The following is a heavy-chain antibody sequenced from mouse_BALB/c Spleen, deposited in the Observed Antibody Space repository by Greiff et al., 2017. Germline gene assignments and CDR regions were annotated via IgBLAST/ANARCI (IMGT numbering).Heavy chain of an antibody. Sequence: ESGPGLVKPSQSLSLTCSVTGYSITSGYYWNWIRQFPGNKLEWMGYISYDGSNNYNPSLKNRISITRDTSKNQFFLKLNSVTTEDTATYYCARGRGYRYDDAMDYWGQGTSVTVSS. CDR3: ARGRGYRYDDAMDY. V-gene: IGHV3-6*02. CDR2: ISYDGSN. J-gene: IGHJ4*01. D-gene: IGHD2-14*01. CDR1: GYSITSGYY.